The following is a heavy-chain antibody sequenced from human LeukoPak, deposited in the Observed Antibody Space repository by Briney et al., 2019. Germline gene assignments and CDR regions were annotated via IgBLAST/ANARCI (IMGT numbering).Heavy chain of an antibody. CDR3: ARLTVEQLVEDS. J-gene: IGHJ4*02. D-gene: IGHD6-13*01. V-gene: IGHV4-34*01. Sequence: PSETLSLTCAVYGGSFSGYYWSWIRQPPGKGLEWIGEINHSGSTNYNPSLKSRVTISVDTSKNQFSLKLSSVTAADTAVYWCARLTVEQLVEDSWGQGTLVTVSS. CDR1: GGSFSGYY. CDR2: INHSGST.